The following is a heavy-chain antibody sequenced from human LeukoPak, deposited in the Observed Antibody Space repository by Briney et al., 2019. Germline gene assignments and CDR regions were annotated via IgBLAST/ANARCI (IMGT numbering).Heavy chain of an antibody. V-gene: IGHV3-23*01. CDR2: LSDGGDSA. Sequence: GGSLRLSCAASGFSFSTYGMSWVRQAPGKGLEWVSGLSDGGDSAYYADSVQGRFTISRDNSQNTLSLQMNSLRAEDTAVYYCAKASLEYSSSYYFDYWGQGTLVTVSS. J-gene: IGHJ4*02. CDR3: AKASLEYSSSYYFDY. D-gene: IGHD6-6*01. CDR1: GFSFSTYG.